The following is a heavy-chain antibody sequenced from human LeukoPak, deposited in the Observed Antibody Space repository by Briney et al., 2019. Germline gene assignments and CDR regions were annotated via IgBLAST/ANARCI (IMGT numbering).Heavy chain of an antibody. CDR1: GFTFSSYW. CDR2: ISASGGST. CDR3: AKDIATGEYYYGMDV. V-gene: IGHV3-23*01. J-gene: IGHJ6*02. D-gene: IGHD2-8*02. Sequence: PGGSLRLSCAASGFTFSSYWMSWVRQAPGKGLEWVSGISASGGSTYYADSVKGRFAISRDNSKNTLYLQMNSLRAEDTAVYYCAKDIATGEYYYGMDVWGQGTTVTVSS.